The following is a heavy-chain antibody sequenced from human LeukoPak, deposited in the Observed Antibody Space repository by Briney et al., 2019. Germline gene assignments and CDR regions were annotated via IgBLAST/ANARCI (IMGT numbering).Heavy chain of an antibody. J-gene: IGHJ3*02. V-gene: IGHV4-59*12. Sequence: PSETLSLTCTVSGGSISTYYWSWIRQPPGKGLEWIACIYYSGSTAHNPSLRSRGTISVDTSKNQFSLKLTSVTAADTAVYYCARGSITVVPAFDIWGQGTMVTVSS. D-gene: IGHD4-23*01. CDR1: GGSISTYY. CDR2: IYYSGST. CDR3: ARGSITVVPAFDI.